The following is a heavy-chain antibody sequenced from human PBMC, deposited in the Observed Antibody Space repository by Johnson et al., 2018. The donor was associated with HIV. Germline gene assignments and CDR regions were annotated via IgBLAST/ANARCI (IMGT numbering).Heavy chain of an antibody. J-gene: IGHJ3*02. CDR2: IAHDERII. D-gene: IGHD3-3*01. Sequence: QVLLVESGGGLVQPGGSLRLSCAASGFTFSSYGMHWVRQAPGKGLEWVAFIAHDERIIHYADSVKGRFTISRDNSKNTLYLQMNSLRAEDTAVYYCAKDRQFLEWYDAFDIWGQGTMVTVSS. V-gene: IGHV3-30*02. CDR1: GFTFSSYG. CDR3: AKDRQFLEWYDAFDI.